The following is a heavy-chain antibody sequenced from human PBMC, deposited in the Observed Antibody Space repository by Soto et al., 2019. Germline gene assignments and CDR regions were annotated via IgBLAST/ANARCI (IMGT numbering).Heavy chain of an antibody. CDR1: GFTFSDHY. V-gene: IGHV3-72*01. Sequence: GGSLRLSRAASGFTFSDHYMDWVRQAPGKGLEWVGRTRNKANSYTTEYAASVKGRFTISRDDSKNSLYLQMNSLKTEDTAVYYCARGPRWTTNYYGMDVWGQGTTVT. CDR2: TRNKANSYTT. J-gene: IGHJ6*02. CDR3: ARGPRWTTNYYGMDV. D-gene: IGHD4-17*01.